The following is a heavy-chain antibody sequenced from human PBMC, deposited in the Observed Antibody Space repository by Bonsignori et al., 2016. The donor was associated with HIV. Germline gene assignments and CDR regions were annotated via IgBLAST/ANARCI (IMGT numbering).Heavy chain of an antibody. D-gene: IGHD2-15*01. CDR2: IIPILGIA. J-gene: IGHJ3*02. CDR3: ARDLGGSGPQATHDAFDI. V-gene: IGHV1-69*10. Sequence: WVRQAPGQGLEWMGGIIPILGIANYAQKFQGRVTITADESTSTAYMELSSLRSEDTAVYYCARDLGGSGPQATHDAFDIWGQGTMVTVSS.